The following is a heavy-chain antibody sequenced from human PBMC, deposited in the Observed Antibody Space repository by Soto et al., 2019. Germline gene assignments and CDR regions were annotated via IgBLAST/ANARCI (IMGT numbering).Heavy chain of an antibody. Sequence: GGSLRLSCAASGFTFSSYGMHWVRQAPGKGLEWVAVISYDGSNKYYADSVKGRFTISRDNSKNTLYLQMNSLRAEDTAVYYCAKDGYSSGWRLDYWGQGTLVTVSS. V-gene: IGHV3-30*18. CDR2: ISYDGSNK. D-gene: IGHD6-19*01. J-gene: IGHJ4*02. CDR3: AKDGYSSGWRLDY. CDR1: GFTFSSYG.